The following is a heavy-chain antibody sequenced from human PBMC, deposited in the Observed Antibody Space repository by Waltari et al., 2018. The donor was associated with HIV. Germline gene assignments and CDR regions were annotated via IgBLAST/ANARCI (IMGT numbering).Heavy chain of an antibody. V-gene: IGHV3-33*01. J-gene: IGHJ4*02. CDR1: GFTLSSYG. Sequence: QVQLVEYGGGVVQRGRSLRLSCATSGFTLSSYGMHWVRQAPGKGLEWVTVIWYDGSKKYYADSVKGRFTISRDNSKNTLYLQMNSLRIEDTAVYYCARKYSSSWGAPFDYWGQGTLVTVSS. CDR3: ARKYSSSWGAPFDY. D-gene: IGHD6-13*01. CDR2: IWYDGSKK.